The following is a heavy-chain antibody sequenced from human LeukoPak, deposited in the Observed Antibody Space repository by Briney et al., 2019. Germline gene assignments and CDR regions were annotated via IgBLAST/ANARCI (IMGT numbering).Heavy chain of an antibody. CDR2: IYYSGST. V-gene: IGHV4-30-4*01. CDR3: ARVPGGAPDRGWFAP. D-gene: IGHD3-10*01. J-gene: IGHJ5*02. CDR1: GGSISSGDYY. Sequence: PSETLSLTCTVSGGSISSGDYYWSWIRQPPGKGLEWIGYIYYSGSTYYNPSLKSRVTISVDTSKNQFSLKLSSVTAAATAVYYYARVPGGAPDRGWFAPWGKEPLVPVS.